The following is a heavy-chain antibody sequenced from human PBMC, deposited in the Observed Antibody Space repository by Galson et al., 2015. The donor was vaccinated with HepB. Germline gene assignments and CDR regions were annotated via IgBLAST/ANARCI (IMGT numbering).Heavy chain of an antibody. CDR2: ISYDGSNK. Sequence: SLRLSCAASGFTFSSYATHWVRQAPGKGLEWVAVISYDGSNKYYADSVKGRFTISRDNSKNTLYLQMNSLRAEDTAVYYCAREHGLWLVDDAFEIWGQGTMVTVSS. V-gene: IGHV3-30-3*01. CDR3: AREHGLWLVDDAFEI. D-gene: IGHD5-18*01. J-gene: IGHJ3*02. CDR1: GFTFSSYA.